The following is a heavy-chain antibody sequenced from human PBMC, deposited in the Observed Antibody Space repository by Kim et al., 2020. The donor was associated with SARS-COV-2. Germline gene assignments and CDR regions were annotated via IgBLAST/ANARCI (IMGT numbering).Heavy chain of an antibody. CDR2: INSDGSST. V-gene: IGHV3-74*01. CDR3: ARDRTYYYGSGSIKPIYYYYGMDV. J-gene: IGHJ6*02. CDR1: GFTFSSYW. D-gene: IGHD3-10*01. Sequence: PGGSLRLSCAASGFTFSSYWMHWVRQAPGKGLVWVSRINSDGSSTSYADSVKGRFTISRDNAKNTLYLQMNSLRAEDTAVYYCARDRTYYYGSGSIKPIYYYYGMDVWGQGTTVTVSS.